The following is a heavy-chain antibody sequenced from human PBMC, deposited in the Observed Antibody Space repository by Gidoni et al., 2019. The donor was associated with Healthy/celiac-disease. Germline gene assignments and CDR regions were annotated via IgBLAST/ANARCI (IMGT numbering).Heavy chain of an antibody. D-gene: IGHD6-13*01. V-gene: IGHV4-39*07. J-gene: IGHJ4*02. Sequence: QLQLQESGPGLVKPSETLSLTCTVSGGSISSSSYYWGWIRQPPGKGLEWIGSIYYSGSTYYNPSLKSRVTISVDTSKNQFSLKLSSVTAADTAVYYCARDVVGMEQQLGTFDYWGQGTLVTVSS. CDR1: GGSISSSSYY. CDR2: IYYSGST. CDR3: ARDVVGMEQQLGTFDY.